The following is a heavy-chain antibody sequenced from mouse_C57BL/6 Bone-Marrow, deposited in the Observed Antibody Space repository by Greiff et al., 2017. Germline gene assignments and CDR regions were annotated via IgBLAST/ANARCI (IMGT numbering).Heavy chain of an antibody. CDR1: GYTFTSYW. CDR2: IYPGNSDT. J-gene: IGHJ2*01. D-gene: IGHD1-1*01. CDR3: TRRGDYYYGSSPFYFDY. Sequence: EVKLVESGTVLARPGASVKMSCKTSGYTFTSYWMHWVKQRPGQGLEWIGAIYPGNSDTSYNQKFKGKAKLTAVTSASTAYMELSSLTNEDSAVYYCTRRGDYYYGSSPFYFDYWGQGTTLTVSS. V-gene: IGHV1-5*01.